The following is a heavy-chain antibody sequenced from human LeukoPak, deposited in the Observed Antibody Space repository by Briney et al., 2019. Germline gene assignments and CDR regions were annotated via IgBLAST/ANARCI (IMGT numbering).Heavy chain of an antibody. J-gene: IGHJ4*02. V-gene: IGHV4-34*01. D-gene: IGHD2-15*01. CDR3: ARGRRGGYCSGGSCYSGGSGDY. CDR1: GGSFSGYY. Sequence: SETLSLTCAVYGGSFSGYYWSWIRQPPGRGLKWMGEIIQGGTTNYNPSLKSRVTISVDTSKNQFSLKLSSVTAADTAVYYCARGRRGGYCSGGSCYSGGSGDYWGQGTLVTVSS. CDR2: IIQGGTT.